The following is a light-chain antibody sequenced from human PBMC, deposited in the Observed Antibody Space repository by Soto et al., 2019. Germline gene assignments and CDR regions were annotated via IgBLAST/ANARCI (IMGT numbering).Light chain of an antibody. V-gene: IGKV3-15*01. CDR3: QQYNKWPPLT. CDR1: QSVSSN. CDR2: GAS. J-gene: IGKJ4*01. Sequence: EIVMTQSPATLSVSPGERAPLSCRASQSVSSNLAWYQQKPGQAPRLLIYGASTRATGIPARFSGSGSGTEFTLTISSLQSEDFAVYYCQQYNKWPPLTFGGGTKVEIK.